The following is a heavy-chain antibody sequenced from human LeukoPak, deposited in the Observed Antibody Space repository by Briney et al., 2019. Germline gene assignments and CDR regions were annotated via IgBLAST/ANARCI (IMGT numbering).Heavy chain of an antibody. J-gene: IGHJ4*02. Sequence: ASVKVSCKASEGTFGAYSIDWVRQAPGQGPDWVGGINPIFNILYYAQNFQGRVTITADESTNTAYLELDSLKHDDTAVYYCAAGRRLGELFFDYWGPGTLVTVSS. CDR3: AAGRRLGELFFDY. V-gene: IGHV1-69*01. D-gene: IGHD3-10*01. CDR1: EGTFGAYS. CDR2: INPIFNIL.